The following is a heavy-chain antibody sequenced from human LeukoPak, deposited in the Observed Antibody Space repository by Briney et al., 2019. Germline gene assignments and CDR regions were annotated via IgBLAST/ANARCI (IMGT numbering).Heavy chain of an antibody. Sequence: SETLSLTCAVYGGSFSGYFWSWIRQPPGKGLEWIGEINHSGYTNYNPSLKSRVTISVDTSKKQFSLRLNSVTAADTAVYYCARIWPDLWGRGTLVTVSS. CDR3: ARIWPDL. J-gene: IGHJ2*01. V-gene: IGHV4-34*01. CDR1: GGSFSGYF. D-gene: IGHD3-10*01. CDR2: INHSGYT.